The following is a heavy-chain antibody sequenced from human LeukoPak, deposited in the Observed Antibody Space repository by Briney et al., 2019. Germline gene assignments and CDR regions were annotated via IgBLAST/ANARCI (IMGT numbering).Heavy chain of an antibody. CDR1: GGSISSGDYY. D-gene: IGHD3-22*01. J-gene: IGHJ5*02. Sequence: SQTLSLTCTVSGGSISSGDYYWSWIRQPPGKGLEWIAYMYYSGSTYYNPSLKSRVTMSADTSKNQLSLKLSSVTAADTAVYYCARPYYYDSRIDPWGQGILVTVSS. CDR3: ARPYYYDSRIDP. CDR2: MYYSGST. V-gene: IGHV4-30-4*01.